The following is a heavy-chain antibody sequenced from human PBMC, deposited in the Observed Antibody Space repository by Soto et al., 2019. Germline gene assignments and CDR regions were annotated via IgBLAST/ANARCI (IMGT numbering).Heavy chain of an antibody. CDR3: AREQGDYVSWVDY. CDR1: GGSISSGGYY. Sequence: QVQLQESGPGLVKPSQTLSLTCTVSGGSISSGGYYWSWIRQHPGKGLEWIGYIYYSGSTYYNPSLQSRVTISVDTSKNQFSLKLSSVTAADTAVYYCAREQGDYVSWVDYWGQGTLVTVSS. J-gene: IGHJ4*02. V-gene: IGHV4-31*03. CDR2: IYYSGST. D-gene: IGHD4-17*01.